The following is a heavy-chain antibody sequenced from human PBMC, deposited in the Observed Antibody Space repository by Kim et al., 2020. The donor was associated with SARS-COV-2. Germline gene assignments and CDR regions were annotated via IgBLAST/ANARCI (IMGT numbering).Heavy chain of an antibody. D-gene: IGHD5-12*01. Sequence: YYTASVTGRCTISRHISKNTLCLQRKSLRTENTALYYCARDPKDGYGRFDLWGQGTLVTVSS. CDR3: ARDPKDGYGRFDL. V-gene: IGHV3-53*01. J-gene: IGHJ4*02.